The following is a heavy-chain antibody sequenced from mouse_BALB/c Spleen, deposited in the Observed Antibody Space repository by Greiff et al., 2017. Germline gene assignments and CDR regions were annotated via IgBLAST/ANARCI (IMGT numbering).Heavy chain of an antibody. V-gene: IGHV5-17*02. CDR2: ISSGSSTI. CDR3: ARGTGTVVDY. J-gene: IGHJ2*01. Sequence: EVMLVESGGGLVQPGGSRKLSCAASGFTFSSFGMHWVRQAPEKGLEWVAYISSGSSTIYYADTVKGRFTISRDNPKNTLFLQMTSLRSEDTAMYYCARGTGTVVDYWGQGTTLTVSS. D-gene: IGHD4-1*01. CDR1: GFTFSSFG.